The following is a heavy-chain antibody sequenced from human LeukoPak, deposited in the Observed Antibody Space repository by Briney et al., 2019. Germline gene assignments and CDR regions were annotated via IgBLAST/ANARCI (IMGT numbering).Heavy chain of an antibody. Sequence: GDSLKISCKGFGYSFTNYWIAWVRQMPGKGLEWMGIIYPGDFDTRYSPSFQGQVTISVDKSISTAYLQWSSLKASDTAMYYCARIDSSAYLDYWGQGTLVTVSS. CDR1: GYSFTNYW. D-gene: IGHD3-22*01. V-gene: IGHV5-51*01. CDR3: ARIDSSAYLDY. J-gene: IGHJ4*02. CDR2: IYPGDFDT.